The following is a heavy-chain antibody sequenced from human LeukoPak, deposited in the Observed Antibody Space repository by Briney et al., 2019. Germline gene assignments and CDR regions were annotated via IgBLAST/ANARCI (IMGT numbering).Heavy chain of an antibody. CDR1: GGSISSSSYY. CDR2: IYYSGST. V-gene: IGHV4-61*05. D-gene: IGHD6-19*01. Sequence: SETLSLTCTVSGGSISSSSYYWGWIRQPPGKGLEWIGYIYYSGSTNYNPSLKSRVAISVDTSKNQFSLKLSSVTAADTAVYYCARTPSGSSGWGYFDLWGRGTLVTVSS. J-gene: IGHJ2*01. CDR3: ARTPSGSSGWGYFDL.